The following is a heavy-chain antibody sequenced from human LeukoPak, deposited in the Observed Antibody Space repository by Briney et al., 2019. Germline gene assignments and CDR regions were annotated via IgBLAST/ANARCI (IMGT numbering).Heavy chain of an antibody. CDR1: GGCFGEYS. J-gene: IGHJ3*01. Sequence: GGSLRLSCVASGGCFGEYSMRWVRQAPGKGLEWVAGISYSSGTICYVDSVKGRFTISRDNAKHSLYLQMNSLRAGDTALYYCAKDRGGSSQLGDAFDVWGQGTMVSVSS. CDR3: AKDRGGSSQLGDAFDV. D-gene: IGHD2-15*01. CDR2: ISYSSGTI. V-gene: IGHV3-9*01.